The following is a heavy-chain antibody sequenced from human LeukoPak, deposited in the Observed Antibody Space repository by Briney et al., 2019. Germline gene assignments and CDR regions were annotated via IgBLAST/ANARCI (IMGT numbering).Heavy chain of an antibody. Sequence: ASVKLSCKASGYTFTSYGISWVRQAPGQGLEWMGWISAYNGNTNYAQKLQGRVTMTTDTSTSTAYMELRSLRSDDTAVYYCARGTGSIYYYDSSGYSAPFDYWGQGTLVTVSS. CDR1: GYTFTSYG. D-gene: IGHD3-22*01. CDR3: ARGTGSIYYYDSSGYSAPFDY. CDR2: ISAYNGNT. V-gene: IGHV1-18*01. J-gene: IGHJ4*02.